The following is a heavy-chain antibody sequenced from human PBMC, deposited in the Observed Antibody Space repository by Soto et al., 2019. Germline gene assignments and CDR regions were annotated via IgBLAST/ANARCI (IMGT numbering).Heavy chain of an antibody. CDR2: IYYSGST. CDR3: EREQWLLQHAFDI. J-gene: IGHJ3*02. D-gene: IGHD3-22*01. V-gene: IGHV4-61*01. Sequence: LSLPCTVSGGSVSNGSYYWIWIRQPPGKGLEWIGYIYYSGSTNYNPSLKSRVTISVDTSKNQFSLKLSSVTAADTAVYYCEREQWLLQHAFDIWGQGTMVTVSS. CDR1: GGSVSNGSYY.